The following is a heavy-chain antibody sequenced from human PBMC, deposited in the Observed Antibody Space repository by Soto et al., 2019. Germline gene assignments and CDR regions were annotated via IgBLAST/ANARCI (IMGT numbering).Heavy chain of an antibody. V-gene: IGHV1-69*13. CDR3: AAISLSGVYYYYGMDV. Sequence: ASVKVSCKASGGTFSSYAISWVRQAPGQGLEWMGGIIPIFGTANYAQKFQGRVTITADESTSTAYMELSSLRSEETAVYYCAAISLSGVYYYYGMDVWGQGTTVTVSS. CDR1: GGTFSSYA. D-gene: IGHD3-3*02. J-gene: IGHJ6*02. CDR2: IIPIFGTA.